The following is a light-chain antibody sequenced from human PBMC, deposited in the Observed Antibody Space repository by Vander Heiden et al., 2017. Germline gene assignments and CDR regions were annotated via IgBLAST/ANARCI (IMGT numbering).Light chain of an antibody. J-gene: IGKJ4*01. CDR2: SAS. CDR3: QKYSSVPLT. CDR1: KSISNY. V-gene: IGKV1-27*01. Sequence: DIQLTQSPSSLSASVGHSVTITCRQSKSISNYLAWYQQKPGKIPNLLIYSASTLQSGVPSRFSGSGSGTDFTLTISSLQPEDVASYYCQKYSSVPLTFGGGTKVEIK.